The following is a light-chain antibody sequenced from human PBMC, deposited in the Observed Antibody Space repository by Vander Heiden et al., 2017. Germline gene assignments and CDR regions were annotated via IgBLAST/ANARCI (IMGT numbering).Light chain of an antibody. CDR3: QLYDSLWT. Sequence: EIVLTQSPGTLSLSPGERATLSCRASQSVSSIYLSWYQQKPGQAHRLLIFGASSRATGIPDRFSGSGSGTDFTLTISRLEPEDFAVYYCQLYDSLWTFGQGTKVEIK. J-gene: IGKJ1*01. CDR2: GAS. CDR1: QSVSSIY. V-gene: IGKV3-20*01.